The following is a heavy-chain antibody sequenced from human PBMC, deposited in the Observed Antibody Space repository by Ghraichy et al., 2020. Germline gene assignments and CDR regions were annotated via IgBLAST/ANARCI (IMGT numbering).Heavy chain of an antibody. J-gene: IGHJ5*02. CDR3: AKGGTSMGSVGLIKYNWIDP. D-gene: IGHD4/OR15-4a*01. CDR2: ISGSGGRT. V-gene: IGHV3-23*01. Sequence: ESLNISCAASGFNFRNYAMTWVRQAPGKGLEWVAGISGSGGRTYYADSVKGRFTISRDNSKNTLFLQMNSLRVEDTAVYHCAKGGTSMGSVGLIKYNWIDPCGQGWQVTASS. CDR1: GFNFRNYA.